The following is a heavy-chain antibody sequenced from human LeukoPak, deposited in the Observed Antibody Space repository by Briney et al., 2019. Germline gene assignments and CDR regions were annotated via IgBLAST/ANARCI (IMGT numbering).Heavy chain of an antibody. CDR2: ISVKDGHT. Sequence: ASVKVSCKASGYTFTNHGISWARQAPGQGLEWMGWISVKDGHTDYAQNYQGRVTMTTDTSTSTAYMELRSLRSDDTALYYCARESYYDFWSGFRDYWGQGTLVTVSS. CDR3: ARESYYDFWSGFRDY. V-gene: IGHV1-18*01. CDR1: GYTFTNHG. D-gene: IGHD3-3*01. J-gene: IGHJ4*02.